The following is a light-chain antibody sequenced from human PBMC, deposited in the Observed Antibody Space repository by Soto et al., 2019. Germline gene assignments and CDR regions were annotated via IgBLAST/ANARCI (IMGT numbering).Light chain of an antibody. J-gene: IGKJ1*01. Sequence: DIQMTQSPSSLSASVGDRVTITCRASQSVGNYLSWYQHKPGKAPNLLIYAASSLQSGVPSRFIGSRSGTDFTLTISSMQPEDFATYYCQQSYNFPRTFGQGTKVEIK. CDR1: QSVGNY. V-gene: IGKV1-39*01. CDR3: QQSYNFPRT. CDR2: AAS.